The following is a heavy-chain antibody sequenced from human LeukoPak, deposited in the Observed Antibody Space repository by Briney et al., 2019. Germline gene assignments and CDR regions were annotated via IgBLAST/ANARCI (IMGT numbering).Heavy chain of an antibody. Sequence: PGGSLRLSCAASGFTFSNYWMNWVRQAPGKGLEWVANIKQDGSEKYYADSVKGRFTISRDNAKNSLYLRMNSLRAEDTAVYYCATMSGEFMIVLAVFDYWGQGTLVTVSS. CDR2: IKQDGSEK. D-gene: IGHD3-22*01. V-gene: IGHV3-7*01. J-gene: IGHJ4*02. CDR3: ATMSGEFMIVLAVFDY. CDR1: GFTFSNYW.